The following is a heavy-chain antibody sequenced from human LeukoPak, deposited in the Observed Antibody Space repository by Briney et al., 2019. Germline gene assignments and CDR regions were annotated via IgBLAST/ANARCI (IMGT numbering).Heavy chain of an antibody. D-gene: IGHD4-11*01. V-gene: IGHV3-48*01. CDR3: VGDVNSLFDY. CDR2: IRSNGDTI. J-gene: IGHJ4*02. Sequence: PGGSLRLSCAASGFTFRSYSMNWVRQAPGKGLGWISYIRSNGDTIFYADSVRGRFTISRDNAKNSLYLQMNSLGAEDTAVYYCVGDVNSLFDYWGQGTLVTVSS. CDR1: GFTFRSYS.